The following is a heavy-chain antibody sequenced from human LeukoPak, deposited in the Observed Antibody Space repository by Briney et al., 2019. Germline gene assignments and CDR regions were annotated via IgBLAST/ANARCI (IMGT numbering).Heavy chain of an antibody. Sequence: GSLRLSCAASGFTFSSYAMSWVRQAPGKGLEWVSAISGSGGSTYYADSVKGRFTISRDSSKNTLYLQMNSLRAEDAAVYYCTKDRALLWFGELDDAFDIWGQGTMVTVSS. CDR3: TKDRALLWFGELDDAFDI. V-gene: IGHV3-23*01. CDR1: GFTFSSYA. D-gene: IGHD3-10*01. CDR2: ISGSGGST. J-gene: IGHJ3*02.